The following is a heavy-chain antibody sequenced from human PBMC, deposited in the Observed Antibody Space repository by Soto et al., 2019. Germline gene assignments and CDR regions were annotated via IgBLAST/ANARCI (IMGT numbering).Heavy chain of an antibody. CDR2: TYYSGST. Sequence: ASETLSLTCTVSAGPLTSSIHSWGWIRQPPGKGLEWIGSTYYSGSTYYNPSLKSRVSISMDTSKNQFSLKLTSVTAADTAVYYCARGGSGAAFHFDYWGQGTLVTVSS. V-gene: IGHV4-39*01. CDR3: ARGGSGAAFHFDY. CDR1: AGPLTSSIHS. D-gene: IGHD3-16*01. J-gene: IGHJ4*02.